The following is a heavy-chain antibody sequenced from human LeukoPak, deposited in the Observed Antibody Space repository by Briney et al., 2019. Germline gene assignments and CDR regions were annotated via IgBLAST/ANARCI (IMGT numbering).Heavy chain of an antibody. V-gene: IGHV4-39*07. J-gene: IGHJ4*02. Sequence: SETLSLTCSVSGGSISSNDYYWGWIRQPPGKGPEWIGSIFYNGNSYYSGYTYYNPSLKSRVTISVDTSKNQFSLKLSSVTAADTAVYYCAREYYYGSGSYYKANLYFDYWGQGTLVTVSS. CDR2: IFYNGNSYYSGYT. D-gene: IGHD3-10*01. CDR1: GGSISSNDYY. CDR3: AREYYYGSGSYYKANLYFDY.